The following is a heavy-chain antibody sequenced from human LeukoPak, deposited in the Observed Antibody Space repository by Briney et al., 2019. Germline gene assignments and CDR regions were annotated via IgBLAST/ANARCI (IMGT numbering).Heavy chain of an antibody. CDR3: AKARTAMVLDY. V-gene: IGHV3-30*18. CDR2: MSYDGSNK. Sequence: TGGSLRLSCAASGFTFSSYAMSWVRQAPGKGLEWVAVMSYDGSNKYYADSVRGRFTVSRDNSKNTLYLQMNSLRAEDTAVYYCAKARTAMVLDYWGQGTLVTVSS. CDR1: GFTFSSYA. D-gene: IGHD5-18*01. J-gene: IGHJ4*02.